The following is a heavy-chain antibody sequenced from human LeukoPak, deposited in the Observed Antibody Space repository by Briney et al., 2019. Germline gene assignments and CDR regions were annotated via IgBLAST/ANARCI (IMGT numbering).Heavy chain of an antibody. V-gene: IGHV3-23*01. Sequence: GGSLRVSCAASGFTFTTYAMSWVRQAPGKGLEWVSAISGSGVSTYYPDSVKGRFTISRDNSKNTLYLQMNSLRAEDTAVYYCAKSYYYDSSGYYYGYYYYMDVWGKGTTVTVSS. D-gene: IGHD3-22*01. J-gene: IGHJ6*03. CDR2: ISGSGVST. CDR3: AKSYYYDSSGYYYGYYYYMDV. CDR1: GFTFTTYA.